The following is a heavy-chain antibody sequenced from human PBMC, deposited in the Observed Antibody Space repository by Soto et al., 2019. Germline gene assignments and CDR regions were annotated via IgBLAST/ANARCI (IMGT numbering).Heavy chain of an antibody. D-gene: IGHD1-26*01. CDR2: ISGSGRTI. CDR3: AKVGPSYYYGMDV. V-gene: IGHV3-23*01. J-gene: IGHJ6*02. CDR1: GLDFSSEV. Sequence: GGSLRLSCAASGLDFSSEVMCWVRQAPGKGLEWVSSISGSGRTIYHADSMRGRFAISRDNSKNSLYLQLNNLRVDDTAVYYCAKVGPSYYYGMDVWGQGTTVTAP.